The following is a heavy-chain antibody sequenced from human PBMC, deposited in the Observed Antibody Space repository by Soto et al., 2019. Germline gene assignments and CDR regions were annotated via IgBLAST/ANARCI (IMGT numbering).Heavy chain of an antibody. Sequence: SETLSLTCSVSGDSISNLDYFWAWIRQPPGQALEYIGYIYKSATTYYNPSFESRVAISVDTSKSQFSLNVTSVTAADTAVYFCARGRYCLTGRCFPNWFESWGQGALVNVS. D-gene: IGHD7-27*01. V-gene: IGHV4-30-4*01. CDR3: ARGRYCLTGRCFPNWFES. J-gene: IGHJ5*01. CDR2: IYKSATT. CDR1: GDSISNLDYF.